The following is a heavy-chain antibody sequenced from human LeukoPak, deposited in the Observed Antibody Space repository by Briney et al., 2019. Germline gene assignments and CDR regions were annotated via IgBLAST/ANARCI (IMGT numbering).Heavy chain of an antibody. CDR3: AAAYCGGDCYGTFDY. CDR2: IYDSGGT. CDR1: GGSINSYY. Sequence: SETLSLTCTVSGGSINSYYWSWIRQPPGKGLGWIGYIYDSGGTHYNPSLKSRVTILVDTSKNQFSLKLSSVTAADTAVYYCAAAYCGGDCYGTFDYWGQGTLVTVSS. D-gene: IGHD2-21*02. J-gene: IGHJ4*02. V-gene: IGHV4-59*01.